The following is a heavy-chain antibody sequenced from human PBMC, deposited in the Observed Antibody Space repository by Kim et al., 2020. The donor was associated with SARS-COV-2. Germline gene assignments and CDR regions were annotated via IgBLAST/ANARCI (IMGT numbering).Heavy chain of an antibody. CDR1: GGSFSGYY. J-gene: IGHJ5*02. CDR2: INHSGST. D-gene: IGHD2-2*01. V-gene: IGHV4-34*01. Sequence: ETLSLTCAVYGGSFSGYYWSWIRQPPGKGLEWIGEINHSGSTNYNPSLKSRVTISVDTSKNQFSLKLSSVTAADTAVYYCARALVVVPAAPLGWFDPWG. CDR3: ARALVVVPAAPLGWFDP.